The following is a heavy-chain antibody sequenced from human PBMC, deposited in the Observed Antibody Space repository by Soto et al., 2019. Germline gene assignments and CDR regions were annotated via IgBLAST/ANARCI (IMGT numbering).Heavy chain of an antibody. D-gene: IGHD2-15*01. CDR1: GGSISSYY. V-gene: IGHV4-59*01. J-gene: IGHJ6*03. Sequence: KASETLSLTCTVSGGSISSYYWSWIRQPPGKGLEWIGYIYYSGSTNYNPSLKSRVTISVDTSKNQFSLKLSSVTAADTAVYYCARGVGALGYYYYYYMDVWGKGTTVTVSS. CDR2: IYYSGST. CDR3: ARGVGALGYYYYYYMDV.